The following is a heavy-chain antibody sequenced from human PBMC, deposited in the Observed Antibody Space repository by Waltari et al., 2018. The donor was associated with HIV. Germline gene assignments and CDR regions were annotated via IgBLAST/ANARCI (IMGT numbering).Heavy chain of an antibody. CDR2: ISSCGMTI. J-gene: IGHJ5*02. CDR3: ARAESDYCGSSSCRSFDP. D-gene: IGHD2-2*01. CDR1: GFTFSHYE. V-gene: IGHV3-48*03. Sequence: EVQLVASGGGWARAGAARGLACFPCGFTFSHYEMHWVRRAPGKGQEKFSYISSCGMTIYYADSEKGRITISLDNAKIALDLQMNSFRAEDTAVYYCARAESDYCGSSSCRSFDPWGQGALVTVSS.